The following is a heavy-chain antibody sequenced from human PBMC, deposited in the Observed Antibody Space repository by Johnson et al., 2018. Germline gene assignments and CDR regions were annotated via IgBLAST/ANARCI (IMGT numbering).Heavy chain of an antibody. CDR3: ARGKLAVTPARYYYYYMDV. V-gene: IGHV4-39*07. Sequence: QVQLQESGPGLVKPSETLSLTCTISGGSISSSSYYWGWIRQPPGKGLEWIGRIYYSGSTYYNPSLKSRVTISVDTSKNQSSRKLSSGTAAETAVYYCARGKLAVTPARYYYYYMDVWGKGTTVTVSS. CDR1: GGSISSSSYY. D-gene: IGHD5-18*01. CDR2: IYYSGST. J-gene: IGHJ6*03.